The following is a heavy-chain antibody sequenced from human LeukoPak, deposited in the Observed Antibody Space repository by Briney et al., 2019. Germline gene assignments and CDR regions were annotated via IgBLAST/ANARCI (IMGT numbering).Heavy chain of an antibody. V-gene: IGHV5-51*01. CDR1: GYTFTTYW. CDR2: IYPGDSDP. CDR3: VRHGLGSSWFGFDY. D-gene: IGHD6-13*01. J-gene: IGHJ4*02. Sequence: RGESRKISCKGSGYTFTTYWIGWVRQMPGQGLEWMGIIYPGDSDPRFSPSFQGQVTISADKYISTAYLQWSSLKASDSAMYYCVRHGLGSSWFGFDYWGQGTLVTVSS.